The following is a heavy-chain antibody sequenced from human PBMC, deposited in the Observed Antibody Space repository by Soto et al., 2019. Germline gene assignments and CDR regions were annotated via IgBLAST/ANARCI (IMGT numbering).Heavy chain of an antibody. D-gene: IGHD2-15*01. CDR3: AKVRAAATRYYYYGMDV. CDR1: GFTFSSYA. J-gene: IGHJ6*02. CDR2: ISGSGGST. V-gene: IGHV3-23*01. Sequence: EVQLLESGGGLVQPGGSLRLSCAASGFTFSSYAMIWVRQAPGKGLEWVSAISGSGGSTYYADSVKGRFTSSRDNSKNTLYLQMTSLRAEDTAVYYCAKVRAAATRYYYYGMDVWGQGTTVTVSS.